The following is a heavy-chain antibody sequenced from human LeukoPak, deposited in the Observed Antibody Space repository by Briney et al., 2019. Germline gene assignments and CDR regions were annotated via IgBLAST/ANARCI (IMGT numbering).Heavy chain of an antibody. Sequence: PVKVSCKASGGTFSSYAISWVRQAPGQGLEWMGGIIPIFGTANYAQKFQGRVTITADKSTSTAYMELSSLRSEDTAVYYCARDVPVEATLGYWGQGTLVTVSS. D-gene: IGHD2-15*01. CDR2: IIPIFGTA. CDR3: ARDVPVEATLGY. J-gene: IGHJ4*02. V-gene: IGHV1-69*06. CDR1: GGTFSSYA.